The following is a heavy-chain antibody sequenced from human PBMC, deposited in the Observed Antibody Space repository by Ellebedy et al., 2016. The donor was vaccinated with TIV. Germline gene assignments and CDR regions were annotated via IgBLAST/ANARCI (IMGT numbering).Heavy chain of an antibody. CDR2: ISSSSSYI. Sequence: GESLKISCAASGFTFSSYSMNWVRQAPGKGLEWVSSISSSSSYIYYADSVKGRFTIYRDNAKNSLYLQMNSLRAEDTAVYYCASFVGYCSGGSCYIYWGQGTLVTVSS. CDR3: ASFVGYCSGGSCYIY. D-gene: IGHD2-15*01. CDR1: GFTFSSYS. V-gene: IGHV3-21*01. J-gene: IGHJ4*02.